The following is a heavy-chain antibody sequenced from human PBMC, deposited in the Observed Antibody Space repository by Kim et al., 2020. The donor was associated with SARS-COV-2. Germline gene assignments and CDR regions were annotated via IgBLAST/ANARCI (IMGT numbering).Heavy chain of an antibody. J-gene: IGHJ4*02. D-gene: IGHD4-4*01. CDR2: YTT. CDR3: ARGRNSFDY. Sequence: YTTEDAASVKGRFSISRDDSKNSLYLEMNSLKTEDTAVYYCARGRNSFDYWGQGTLVTVSS. V-gene: IGHV3-72*01.